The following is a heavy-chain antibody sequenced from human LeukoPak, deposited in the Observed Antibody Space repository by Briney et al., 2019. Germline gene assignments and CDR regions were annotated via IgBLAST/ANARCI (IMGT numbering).Heavy chain of an antibody. CDR1: GGSISSYY. V-gene: IGHV4-59*08. J-gene: IGHJ4*02. CDR2: IYYSGST. D-gene: IGHD6-6*01. CDR3: ARHEERYSSSPPFDY. Sequence: SETLSLTCTVSGGSISSYYWSWIPQPPGKGLEWFGYIYYSGSTNYNPSLKSRVTISVDTSKNQFSLKLSSVTAADTAVYYCARHEERYSSSPPFDYWGQGTLVTVSS.